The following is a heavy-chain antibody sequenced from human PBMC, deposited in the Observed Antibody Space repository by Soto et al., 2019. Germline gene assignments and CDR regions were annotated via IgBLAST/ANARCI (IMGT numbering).Heavy chain of an antibody. CDR1: GGTFSSYA. Sequence: KASGGTFSSYAISWVRQAPGQGLEWMGGIIPIFGTANYAQKFQGRVTITADKSTSTAYMELSSLRSEDTAVYYCARFETSRLPYCSSTSCYPSNWFDPWGQGTLVTVSS. V-gene: IGHV1-69*06. CDR3: ARFETSRLPYCSSTSCYPSNWFDP. J-gene: IGHJ5*02. CDR2: IIPIFGTA. D-gene: IGHD2-2*01.